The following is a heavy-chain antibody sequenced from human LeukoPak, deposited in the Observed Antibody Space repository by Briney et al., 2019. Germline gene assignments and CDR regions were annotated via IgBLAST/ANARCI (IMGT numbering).Heavy chain of an antibody. CDR1: GYTLTELS. Sequence: ASVKVSCKVSGYTLTELSMHWVRQAPGKGLEWMGGFDPEDGETIYAQKFQGRVTMTEDTSTDTAYMELSSLRSEDTAVYYCATEVRGARYYYDSSGGVDYWGQGTLVTVSS. D-gene: IGHD3-22*01. CDR2: FDPEDGET. J-gene: IGHJ4*02. CDR3: ATEVRGARYYYDSSGGVDY. V-gene: IGHV1-24*01.